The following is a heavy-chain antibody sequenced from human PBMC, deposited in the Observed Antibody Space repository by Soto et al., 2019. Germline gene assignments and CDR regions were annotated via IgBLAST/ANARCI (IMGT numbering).Heavy chain of an antibody. CDR3: AVATAKVAVRRWFDP. CDR1: GFTFSSYA. Sequence: GGSLRLSCAASGFTFSSYAMSWVRQAPGKGLEWVSAISGSGGSTYYADSVKGRFTISRDNSKNTLYLQMNSLRAEDTAVYYCAVATAKVAVRRWFDPWGQGTLVTVSS. CDR2: ISGSGGST. V-gene: IGHV3-23*01. D-gene: IGHD5-12*01. J-gene: IGHJ5*02.